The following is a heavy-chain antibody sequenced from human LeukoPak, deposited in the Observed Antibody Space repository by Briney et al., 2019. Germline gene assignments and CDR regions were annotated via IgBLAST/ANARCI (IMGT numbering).Heavy chain of an antibody. Sequence: SETLSLTCTVSGGSISGNYWSWIRQPPGQGLEWIAYIHSSGYTNYNPSLKSRVTISVDTSNNQFSLKVTSVTAADTAMYYCTRRQGPTSGSYDYFDPWGQGALVTVSS. CDR3: TRRQGPTSGSYDYFDP. D-gene: IGHD1-26*01. CDR2: IHSSGYT. CDR1: GGSISGNY. J-gene: IGHJ5*02. V-gene: IGHV4-4*09.